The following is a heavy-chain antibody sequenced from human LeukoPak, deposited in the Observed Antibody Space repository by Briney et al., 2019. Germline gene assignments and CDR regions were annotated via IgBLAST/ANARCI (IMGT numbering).Heavy chain of an antibody. J-gene: IGHJ4*02. CDR2: ISSNGGST. Sequence: PGGSLRLSCAASGFTFSSYAMHWVRQAPGKGLEYVSAISSNGGSTYYANSVKGRFTISRDNSKNTLYLQMGSLRAEDMAVYYCARGRDGYNWIDYWGQGTLVTVSS. V-gene: IGHV3-64*01. CDR1: GFTFSSYA. D-gene: IGHD5-24*01. CDR3: ARGRDGYNWIDY.